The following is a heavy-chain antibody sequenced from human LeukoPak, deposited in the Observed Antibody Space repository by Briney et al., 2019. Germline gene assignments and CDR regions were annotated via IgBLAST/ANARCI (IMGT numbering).Heavy chain of an antibody. J-gene: IGHJ4*02. CDR3: FRGVWFGV. Sequence: GGSLRLSCAASGFTFSDAWMNWVRQVPGKGLEWVGRIKTKIDGGTTDYAAPVKGRFTISRDDSKNTLYLQMNSLKSEDTALYYCFRGVWFGVWGQGTLVTVSS. CDR2: IKTKIDGGTT. V-gene: IGHV3-15*01. D-gene: IGHD3-10*01. CDR1: GFTFSDAW.